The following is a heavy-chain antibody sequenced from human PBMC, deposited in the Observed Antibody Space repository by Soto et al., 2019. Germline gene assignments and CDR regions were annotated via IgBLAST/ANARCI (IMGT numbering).Heavy chain of an antibody. V-gene: IGHV3-9*01. D-gene: IGHD3-9*01. CDR3: ASGRGYDILTGYYPYFDD. CDR1: RFTFDDYA. J-gene: IGHJ4*02. CDR2: ISWNSDSI. Sequence: PGGSLRLSCAASRFTFDDYAMHWVRQAPGKGLEWVSGISWNSDSIGYADSVKGRFTISRDNAKKSLYLQMNSLRAEDTALYYCASGRGYDILTGYYPYFDDWGQGTLVTVPS.